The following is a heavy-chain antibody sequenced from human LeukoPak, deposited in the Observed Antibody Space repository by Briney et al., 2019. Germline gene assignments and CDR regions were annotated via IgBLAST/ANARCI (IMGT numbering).Heavy chain of an antibody. CDR1: GGTFSSYA. D-gene: IGHD3-3*01. Sequence: AASVKVSCTASGGTFSSYAISWVRQAPGQGLEWMGGFDPEDGETIYAQKFQGRVTMTEDTSTDTAYMELSSLRSEDTAVYYCATFILSYYDFWSGFDYWGQGTLVTVSS. J-gene: IGHJ4*02. V-gene: IGHV1-24*01. CDR2: FDPEDGET. CDR3: ATFILSYYDFWSGFDY.